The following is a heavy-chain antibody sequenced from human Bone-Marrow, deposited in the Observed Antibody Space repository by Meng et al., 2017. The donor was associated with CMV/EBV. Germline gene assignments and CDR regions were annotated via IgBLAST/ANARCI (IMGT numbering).Heavy chain of an antibody. V-gene: IGHV1-2*02. CDR1: GYTFTGYY. D-gene: IGHD3-3*01. J-gene: IGHJ5*02. CDR3: AKDRAPVLRFLERPKTNWFDP. CDR2: INPNSGGT. Sequence: ASVKVSCKASGYTFTGYYMHWVRQAPGQGLEWMGWINPNSGGTNHAQKFQGRVTMTRDTSISTAYMELSRLRSDDTAVYYCAKDRAPVLRFLERPKTNWFDPWDQGTLVTVSS.